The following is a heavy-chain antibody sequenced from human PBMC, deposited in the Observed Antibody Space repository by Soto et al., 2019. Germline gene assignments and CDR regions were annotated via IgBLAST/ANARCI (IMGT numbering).Heavy chain of an antibody. D-gene: IGHD3-3*01. CDR1: GFSLSNGRMG. CDR2: IFSNDEK. V-gene: IGHV2-26*01. J-gene: IGHJ5*02. CDR3: ARIRGSRIRFLEWFLGWLEP. Sequence: ATVLDPPDPPPLTSTVSGFSLSNGRMGVGWIRQPPGAALEWLAHIFSNDEKSYSTSLKSRLTISKDTSKSQVVLTMTNMDPVDTATYYCARIRGSRIRFLEWFLGWLEPWGKETLVPVSS.